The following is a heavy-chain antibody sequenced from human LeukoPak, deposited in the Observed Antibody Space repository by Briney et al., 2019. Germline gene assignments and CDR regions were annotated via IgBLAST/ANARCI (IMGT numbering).Heavy chain of an antibody. V-gene: IGHV4-4*02. D-gene: IGHD6-19*01. CDR3: ARQLEIAVAGTVSYYFDY. J-gene: IGHJ4*02. Sequence: SETLSLTCAVSGGSISSSNWWSCVRQPPGKGLEWIGEIYHSGSTNYNPSLKSRVTISVDKSKNQFSLKLSSVTAADTAVYYCARQLEIAVAGTVSYYFDYWGQGALVTVSS. CDR2: IYHSGST. CDR1: GGSISSSNW.